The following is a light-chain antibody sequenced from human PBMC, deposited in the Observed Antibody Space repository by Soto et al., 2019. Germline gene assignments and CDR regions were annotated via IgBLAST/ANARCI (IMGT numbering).Light chain of an antibody. CDR2: SNN. CDR3: AAWDDSLNVVV. CDR1: SSNIGSNT. Sequence: QLVLTQPPSASGTPGQRVTISCSGSSSNIGSNTVNWYQQLPGTAPKLLIYSNNQGPSGVPDRFSGSKSGTSASLAISGLQSEDEADYYCAAWDDSLNVVVFGGGTQLTVL. V-gene: IGLV1-44*01. J-gene: IGLJ2*01.